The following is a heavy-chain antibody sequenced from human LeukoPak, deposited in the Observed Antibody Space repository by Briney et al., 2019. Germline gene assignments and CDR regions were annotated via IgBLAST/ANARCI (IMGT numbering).Heavy chain of an antibody. V-gene: IGHV3-30-3*01. J-gene: IGHJ4*02. Sequence: GGSLRLSCAASGFTFSTYAMHWVRQAPGKGLEWVAVISYDGSNKYYADSVKGRFTISRDNSKNTLYLQMNSLRAEDTAVHYCARDPTRPYYYDSSGYYFDYWGQGTLVTVSS. CDR3: ARDPTRPYYYDSSGYYFDY. CDR2: ISYDGSNK. D-gene: IGHD3-22*01. CDR1: GFTFSTYA.